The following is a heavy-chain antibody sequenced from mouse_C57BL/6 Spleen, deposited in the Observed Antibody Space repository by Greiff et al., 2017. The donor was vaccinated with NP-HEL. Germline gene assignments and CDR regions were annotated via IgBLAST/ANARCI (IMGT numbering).Heavy chain of an antibody. J-gene: IGHJ3*01. CDR1: GYAFSSYW. CDR3: ARTEGNYVWFAY. V-gene: IGHV1-80*01. D-gene: IGHD2-1*01. CDR2: IYPGDGDT. Sequence: VQLQESGAELVKPGASVKISCKASGYAFSSYWMNWVKQRPGKGLEWIGQIYPGDGDTNYNGKFKGKATLTADKSSSTAYMQLSSLTSEDSAVYFCARTEGNYVWFAYWGQGTLVTVSA.